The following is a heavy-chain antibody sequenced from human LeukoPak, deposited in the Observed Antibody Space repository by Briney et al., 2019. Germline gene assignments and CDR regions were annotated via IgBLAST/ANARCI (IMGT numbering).Heavy chain of an antibody. CDR2: ISSSSSYI. CDR3: ARARTFRYYDSSGYPDLGY. J-gene: IGHJ4*02. Sequence: GGSLRLSCAASGFTFSSYSMNWVRQAPGKGLEWVSSISSSSSYIYYADSVKGRFTISRDNAKNSLYLQMNSLRAEDTAVYYCARARTFRYYDSSGYPDLGYWGQGTLVTVSS. V-gene: IGHV3-21*04. D-gene: IGHD3-22*01. CDR1: GFTFSSYS.